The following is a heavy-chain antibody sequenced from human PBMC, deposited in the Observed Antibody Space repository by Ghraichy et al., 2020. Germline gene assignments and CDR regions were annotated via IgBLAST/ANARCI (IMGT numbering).Heavy chain of an antibody. D-gene: IGHD5-12*01. V-gene: IGHV3-30*18. CDR1: EFTFSSYG. CDR3: AKDRWIKSKGPFDH. Sequence: LSLTCAASEFTFSSYGMHWVRQAPGKGLEWVAVISYDGSDKNSADSVKGRFTISRDNSKNTLYLQMNSLRAEDTAVYYCAKDRWIKSKGPFDHWGQGALVTVSS. CDR2: ISYDGSDK. J-gene: IGHJ4*02.